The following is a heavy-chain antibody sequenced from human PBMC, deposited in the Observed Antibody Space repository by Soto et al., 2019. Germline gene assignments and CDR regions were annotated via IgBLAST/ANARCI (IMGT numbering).Heavy chain of an antibody. CDR2: IYYSGST. J-gene: IGHJ6*02. D-gene: IGHD1-26*01. CDR1: GGSISSGGYY. CDR3: ERGGTGKGMDG. Sequence: SSETLSLTCTVSGGSISSGGYYWSWIRQHPGKGLEWIGYIYYSGSTYYNPSLKSRVTISVDTSKNQFSLKLSSVTAADTAVYYCERGGTGKGMDGWGQGTTVTVSS. V-gene: IGHV4-31*03.